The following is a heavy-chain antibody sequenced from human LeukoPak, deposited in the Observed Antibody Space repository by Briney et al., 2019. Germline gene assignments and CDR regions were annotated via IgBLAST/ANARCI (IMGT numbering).Heavy chain of an antibody. CDR3: ARGVGGGSGYPRDY. D-gene: IGHD3-22*01. V-gene: IGHV1-69*04. CDR2: IIPILGIA. Sequence: SVKVSCKASGGTFSSYAISWVRQAPGQGLEWMGRIIPILGIANYAQKFQGRVTITADKSTSTAYMELSSLRSEDTAVYYCARGVGGGSGYPRDYWGQGTLVTVSS. J-gene: IGHJ4*02. CDR1: GGTFSSYA.